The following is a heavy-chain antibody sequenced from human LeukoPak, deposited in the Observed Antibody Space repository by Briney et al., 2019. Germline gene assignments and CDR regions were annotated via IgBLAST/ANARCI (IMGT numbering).Heavy chain of an antibody. D-gene: IGHD1-1*01. CDR2: ISWNSGSI. J-gene: IGHJ4*02. V-gene: IGHV3-9*01. Sequence: PGGSLRLSCAASGFTFDDYAMHWVRQAPGKGLEWVSGISWNSGSIGYADSVKGRFTISRDNAKNSLYLQMNSLRAEDTALYYCANWNELGGGFDYWGQGTLVTVSS. CDR3: ANWNELGGGFDY. CDR1: GFTFDDYA.